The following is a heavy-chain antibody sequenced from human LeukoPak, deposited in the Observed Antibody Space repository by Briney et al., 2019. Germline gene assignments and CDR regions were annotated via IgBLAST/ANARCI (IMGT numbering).Heavy chain of an antibody. D-gene: IGHD2-2*02. V-gene: IGHV3-48*03. CDR2: ISSSGSTI. CDR3: ARALGYCTSTSCYSLYGMDV. CDR1: GFTFSSYE. J-gene: IGHJ6*04. Sequence: GGSLRLSCAASGFTFSSYEMNWVRQAPGKGLEWVSYISSSGSTIYYADSVKGRFTISRDNAKNSLYLQMNSLRAEDTAVYYCARALGYCTSTSCYSLYGMDVWGTGTTVTVSS.